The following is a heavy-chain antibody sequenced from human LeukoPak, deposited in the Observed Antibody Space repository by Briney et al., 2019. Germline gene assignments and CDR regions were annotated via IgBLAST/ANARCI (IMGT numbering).Heavy chain of an antibody. CDR1: GYSFTGNW. CDR2: IYPGDSDT. D-gene: IGHD4-23*01. CDR3: ARRVVNNRNWYFDL. Sequence: GESLKIYCKGSGYSFTGNWIGWVRQMPGKGLEWMAIIYPGDSDTRYSPSFQGQVTISADKSINTAYLQWSSLKASDTAMYYCARRVVNNRNWYFDLWGRGTLVTVSS. J-gene: IGHJ2*01. V-gene: IGHV5-51*01.